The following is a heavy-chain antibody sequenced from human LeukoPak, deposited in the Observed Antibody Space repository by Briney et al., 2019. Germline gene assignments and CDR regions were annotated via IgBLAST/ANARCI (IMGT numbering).Heavy chain of an antibody. D-gene: IGHD1-26*01. CDR2: IYYSGST. CDR1: GGSISSYY. CDR3: ARHSGSSPHYFDY. Sequence: TPSETLSLTCTVSGGSISSYYWSWLRHPPGKGLEWIGFIYYSGSTHYKSSLKSRVTISVDTSKNQFSLRLSSVTAADTAVYYCARHSGSSPHYFDYWGQGTLVTVSS. V-gene: IGHV4-59*08. J-gene: IGHJ4*02.